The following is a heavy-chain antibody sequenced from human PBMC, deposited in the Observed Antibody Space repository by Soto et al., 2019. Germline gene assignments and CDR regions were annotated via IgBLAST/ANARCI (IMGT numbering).Heavy chain of an antibody. CDR1: GLDFTTFP. V-gene: IGHV3-30*18. D-gene: IGHD6-19*01. CDR3: AKGLLEQWLSPLQYNYNAMDV. CDR2: ISNDGKEQ. J-gene: IGHJ6*02. Sequence: QGQLVESGGGVVQPGRSLRISCAASGLDFTTFPMHWVRQAPGKWLDWVASISNDGKEQHYAASVKGRFTIARDNSRNALYLEMDSLRPEDTAVYYCAKGLLEQWLSPLQYNYNAMDVWGQGTTVTVSS.